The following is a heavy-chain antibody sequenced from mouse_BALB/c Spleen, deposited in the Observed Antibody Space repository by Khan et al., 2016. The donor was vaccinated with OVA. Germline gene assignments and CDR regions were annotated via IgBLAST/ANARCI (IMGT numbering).Heavy chain of an antibody. D-gene: IGHD1-2*01. Sequence: EVQLVESGGGLVQPGGSLNLSCAASGFDFSRYWMSWARQAPGKGQEWIGEINPGSSTINYTPSLKDKFIISRDNAKNTLYLQMSKLRSQYTVLYYCARSLLRAMDYWGQGTSVTVSS. CDR3: ARSLLRAMDY. V-gene: IGHV4-2*02. J-gene: IGHJ4*01. CDR2: INPGSSTI. CDR1: GFDFSRYW.